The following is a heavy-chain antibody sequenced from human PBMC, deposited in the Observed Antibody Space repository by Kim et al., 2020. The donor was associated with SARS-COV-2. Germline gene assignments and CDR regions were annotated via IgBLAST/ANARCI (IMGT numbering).Heavy chain of an antibody. Sequence: GGSLRLSCAASGFTFSSYAMNWVRQAPGKGLEYVSAISSNGGSTYYANSVKGRFTISRDNSKNTLYLQMDSLRAEDMAVYYCARGPYIVGVRIDFDYWGQGNMVTVSA. CDR1: GFTFSSYA. V-gene: IGHV3-64*01. J-gene: IGHJ4*02. D-gene: IGHD1-26*01. CDR3: ARGPYIVGVRIDFDY. CDR2: ISSNGGST.